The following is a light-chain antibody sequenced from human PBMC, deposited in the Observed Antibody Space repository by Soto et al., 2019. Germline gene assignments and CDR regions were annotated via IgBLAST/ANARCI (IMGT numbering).Light chain of an antibody. CDR1: SSDVGGYNY. J-gene: IGLJ2*01. Sequence: QSALTQPASVSGSPGQSITISCIGTSSDVGGYNYVSWYQQHPGKAPKLLIYEVSNWPSGISNRFSGSKSGNTASLTISGLQAEDEADYYCSSYTSSRTLVFGGGTKLTVL. CDR2: EVS. V-gene: IGLV2-14*01. CDR3: SSYTSSRTLV.